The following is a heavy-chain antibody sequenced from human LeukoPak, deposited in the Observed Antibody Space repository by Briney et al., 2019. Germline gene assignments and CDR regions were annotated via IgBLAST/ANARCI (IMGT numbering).Heavy chain of an antibody. Sequence: SETLSLTCSVSGYSISSAYYGGWIPQPPGKGLGWIGTMYHSGSTNYNPSLKSRVTISVATSKNQFSLKLSSVTAADTAVYFCARGFRGDNFDYWGQGTLVTVSS. CDR3: ARGFRGDNFDY. CDR2: MYHSGST. CDR1: GYSISSAYY. D-gene: IGHD7-27*01. J-gene: IGHJ4*02. V-gene: IGHV4-38-2*02.